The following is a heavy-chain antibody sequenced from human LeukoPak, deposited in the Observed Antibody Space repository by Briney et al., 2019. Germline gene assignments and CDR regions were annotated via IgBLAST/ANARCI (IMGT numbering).Heavy chain of an antibody. Sequence: AGGSLRLSCAASGFTFSSYAMTWVRQAPGKGLEWVSAISGSGGSTYYADSVKGRFTISRDNSKNTLYLQMNSLRAEDTAVYYCAKDRGVLRYFDWLSAQYDYWGQGTLVTVSS. CDR2: ISGSGGST. V-gene: IGHV3-23*01. CDR1: GFTFSSYA. J-gene: IGHJ4*02. CDR3: AKDRGVLRYFDWLSAQYDY. D-gene: IGHD3-9*01.